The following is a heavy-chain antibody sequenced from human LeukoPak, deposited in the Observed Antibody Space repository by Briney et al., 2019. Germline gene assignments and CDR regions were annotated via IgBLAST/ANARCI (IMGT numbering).Heavy chain of an antibody. CDR2: INHSGST. CDR3: ARGRATLRFLEWLLYDGWFDP. J-gene: IGHJ5*02. D-gene: IGHD3-3*01. V-gene: IGHV4-34*01. CDR1: GGSFSGYY. Sequence: SETLSLTCAVYGGSFSGYYWSWIRQPPGKGLEWIGEINHSGSTNYNPSLKSRVTISVDTSKNQFSLKLSSVTAADTAVCYCARGRATLRFLEWLLYDGWFDPWGQGTLVTVSS.